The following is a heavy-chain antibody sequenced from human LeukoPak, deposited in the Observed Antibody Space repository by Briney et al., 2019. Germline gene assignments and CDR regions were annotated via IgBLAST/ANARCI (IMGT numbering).Heavy chain of an antibody. Sequence: PGGSLRLSCAASGFTFRAHSMNWVRQAPGKGPEWVSHISSSSSTIYYADSVKGRFTISRDNGKNSLYLQMNSLRDEDTAVYYCVRGDGWFGELLNFDNWGQGTLVTVSS. J-gene: IGHJ4*02. D-gene: IGHD3-10*01. CDR3: VRGDGWFGELLNFDN. V-gene: IGHV3-48*02. CDR1: GFTFRAHS. CDR2: ISSSSSTI.